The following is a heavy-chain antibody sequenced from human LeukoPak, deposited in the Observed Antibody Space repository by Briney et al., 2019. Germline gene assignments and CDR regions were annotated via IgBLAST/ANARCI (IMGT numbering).Heavy chain of an antibody. CDR1: GFTFNSYA. CDR2: INSGGST. V-gene: IGHV3-23*01. D-gene: IGHD2-8*01. Sequence: GGSLRLSCVASGFTFNSYAMSWVRQAPGKGPDWVSAINSGGSTYYPDSVKGRFTISRDNSKNTLFLQMSSLRVEDSAIYYCAKERESNGYFDYWGQGALVTVSS. J-gene: IGHJ4*02. CDR3: AKERESNGYFDY.